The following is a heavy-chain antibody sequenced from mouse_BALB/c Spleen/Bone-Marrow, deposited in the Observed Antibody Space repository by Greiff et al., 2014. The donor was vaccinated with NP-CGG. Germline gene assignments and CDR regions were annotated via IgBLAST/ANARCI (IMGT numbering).Heavy chain of an antibody. J-gene: IGHJ3*01. CDR1: GYSITSGYS. CDR2: IHYSGST. Sequence: EVQLQQSGPDLVKPSQSLSLTCTVTGYSITSGYSWHWIRQFPGNKLEWMGYIHYSGSTYYNPSLKSRISITRDTTKNQFFQQLNSVTTEDTATYYCARRESNHAALFAYWGQGTLVTVSA. V-gene: IGHV3-1*02. D-gene: IGHD2-5*01. CDR3: ARRESNHAALFAY.